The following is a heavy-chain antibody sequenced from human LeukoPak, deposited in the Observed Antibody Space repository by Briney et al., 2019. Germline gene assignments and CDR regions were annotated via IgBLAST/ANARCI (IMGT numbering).Heavy chain of an antibody. V-gene: IGHV4-59*01. Sequence: SDTLSLTCTVAGGSISSYYWSWIRQPPGKGLEWIGYIYYSGSTSYNPSLKSRVTISVDTSKNQFSLKLSSVTAADTAVYYCAREGIAADGSFDYWGQGTMVTVSS. J-gene: IGHJ4*02. CDR2: IYYSGST. CDR3: AREGIAADGSFDY. D-gene: IGHD6-13*01. CDR1: GGSISSYY.